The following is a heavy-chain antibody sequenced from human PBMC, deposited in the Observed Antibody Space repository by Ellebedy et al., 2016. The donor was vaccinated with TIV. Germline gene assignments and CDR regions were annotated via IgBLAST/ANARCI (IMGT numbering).Heavy chain of an antibody. J-gene: IGHJ4*02. Sequence: GESLKISXVASGSTFGTHDMTWVRQAPGKGLEWVSSISGNGGGTFHADSVKGRFTMSADYSGNKLYLQMNSLRAEDTAIYYCTKKRVGFTPFDYWGQGTLVTVSS. D-gene: IGHD1-26*01. CDR2: ISGNGGGT. CDR3: TKKRVGFTPFDY. CDR1: GSTFGTHD. V-gene: IGHV3-23*01.